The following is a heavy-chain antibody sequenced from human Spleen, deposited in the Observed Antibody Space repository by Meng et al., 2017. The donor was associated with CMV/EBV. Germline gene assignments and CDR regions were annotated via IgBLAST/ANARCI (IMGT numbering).Heavy chain of an antibody. J-gene: IGHJ4*02. CDR2: IYSGGRT. Sequence: GGSLRLSCAASGLTVSSNYMSWVRQAPGKGLEWVSIIYSGGRTFYADSVKGRFTISRDNSKNTLYLQMNSLRTEDTAMYYCASIYGGLGDWGQGTLVTVSS. V-gene: IGHV3-66*02. D-gene: IGHD4-23*01. CDR1: GLTVSSNY. CDR3: ASIYGGLGD.